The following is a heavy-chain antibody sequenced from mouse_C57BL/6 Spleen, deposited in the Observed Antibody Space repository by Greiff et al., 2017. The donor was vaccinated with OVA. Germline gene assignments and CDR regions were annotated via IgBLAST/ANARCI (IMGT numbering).Heavy chain of an antibody. V-gene: IGHV1-64*01. D-gene: IGHD6-1*01. CDR2: IHPNSGST. J-gene: IGHJ4*01. Sequence: QVQLQQPGAELVKPGASVKLSCKASGYTFTSYWMHWVKQRPGQGLEWIGMIHPNSGSTNYNEKFKSKATLTVDKSSSTAYMQLSSLTSEDSAVYYCARGELASVYAMDYWGQGTSVTVSS. CDR1: GYTFTSYW. CDR3: ARGELASVYAMDY.